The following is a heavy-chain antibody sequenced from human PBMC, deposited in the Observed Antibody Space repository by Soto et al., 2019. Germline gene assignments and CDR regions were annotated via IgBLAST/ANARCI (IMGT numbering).Heavy chain of an antibody. V-gene: IGHV4-38-2*02. J-gene: IGHJ5*02. D-gene: IGHD6-6*01. CDR2: IYHRGST. CDR3: AGSIAARSRRFDP. CDR1: GYSISSGYY. Sequence: SETLSLTCTVSGYSISSGYYWGWIRQPPGKGLEWIGSIYHRGSTYYNPSLKSRVTISVDTSKNQFSLKLSSVTAADPAVYYCAGSIAARSRRFDPWGQGTLVTVSS.